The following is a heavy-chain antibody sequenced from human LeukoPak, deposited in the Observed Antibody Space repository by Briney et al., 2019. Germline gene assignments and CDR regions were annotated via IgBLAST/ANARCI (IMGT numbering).Heavy chain of an antibody. V-gene: IGHV1-24*01. CDR2: FDPEDGET. D-gene: IGHD3-10*01. Sequence: ASVKVSCKVSGYTLTALSMHWVRQAPGKGLEWRGGFDPEDGETIYAQKFQGRVTMTEDTSTDTAYMELSSLRSEDTAVYYCATVYHYGSGTEMYYFDYWGQGTLVTVSS. J-gene: IGHJ4*02. CDR3: ATVYHYGSGTEMYYFDY. CDR1: GYTLTALS.